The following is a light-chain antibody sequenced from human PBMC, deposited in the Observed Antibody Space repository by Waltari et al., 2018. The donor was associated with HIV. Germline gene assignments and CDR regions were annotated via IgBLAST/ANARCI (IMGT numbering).Light chain of an antibody. V-gene: IGLV2-11*01. CDR3: CSYAGSYTWV. Sequence: QSALTQPRSVSGSPGQSVTISCTGTSSDVGGYNYVSWYQQHPGKDPKLMIYDVSKRPSGVPDRFSCSKSGNTASLTISWLQAEDEADYYCCSYAGSYTWVFGGGTKLTVL. CDR1: SSDVGGYNY. J-gene: IGLJ3*02. CDR2: DVS.